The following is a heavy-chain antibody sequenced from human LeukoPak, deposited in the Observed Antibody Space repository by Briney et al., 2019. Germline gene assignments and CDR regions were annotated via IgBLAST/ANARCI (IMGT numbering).Heavy chain of an antibody. D-gene: IGHD3-10*01. J-gene: IGHJ4*02. V-gene: IGHV1-2*02. Sequence: ASVKVSCKGSGYTFTGYYMHWVRQAPGQGLEWMGWINPNSGGTNYAQKFQGRVTMTRDTSISTAYMELSRLRSDDTAVYYCARANGSGSYYPFDYWGQGTLVTVSS. CDR2: INPNSGGT. CDR3: ARANGSGSYYPFDY. CDR1: GYTFTGYY.